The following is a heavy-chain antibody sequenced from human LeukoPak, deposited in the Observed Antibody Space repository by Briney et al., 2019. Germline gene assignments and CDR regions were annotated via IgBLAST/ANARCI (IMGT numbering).Heavy chain of an antibody. CDR3: ARVPSTVVTPVDY. Sequence: SETLSLTCTVSGGSISSYYWSWIRQPPGKGLEWIGYIYYSGSTNYNPSLKSRVTISVDTSKDQFSLKLSSVTAADTAVYYCARVPSTVVTPVDYWGQGTLVTVSS. CDR1: GGSISSYY. D-gene: IGHD4-23*01. CDR2: IYYSGST. V-gene: IGHV4-59*08. J-gene: IGHJ4*02.